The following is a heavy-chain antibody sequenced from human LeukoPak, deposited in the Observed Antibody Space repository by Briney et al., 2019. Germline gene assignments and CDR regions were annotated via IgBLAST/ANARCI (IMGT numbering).Heavy chain of an antibody. CDR2: IYYSGST. Sequence: KTSETLSLTCTVSGGSISSSSYYWGWIRQPPGKGLEWIGSIYYSGSTYYNPSLKSRVTISVDTSKNQFSLKLSSVTAADTAVYYCARHCGYSYGYWDCMDVWGQGTTVTVSS. CDR3: ARHCGYSYGYWDCMDV. J-gene: IGHJ6*02. CDR1: GGSISSSSYY. V-gene: IGHV4-39*01. D-gene: IGHD5-18*01.